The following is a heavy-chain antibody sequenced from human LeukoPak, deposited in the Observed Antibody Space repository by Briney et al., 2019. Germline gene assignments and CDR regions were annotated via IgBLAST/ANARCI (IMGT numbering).Heavy chain of an antibody. V-gene: IGHV3-21*03. CDR2: ISSGSAYI. Sequence: GGSLRLSCAASGFTFSSYSMTWVRQAPGKGLEWVSSISSGSAYIFYADSVNGRFTISRDNAKNSLYLQMNSLKTEDTAVYYCTTETYYDFWSGYYTQGYFDYWGQGTLLTVSS. CDR1: GFTFSSYS. J-gene: IGHJ4*02. CDR3: TTETYYDFWSGYYTQGYFDY. D-gene: IGHD3-3*01.